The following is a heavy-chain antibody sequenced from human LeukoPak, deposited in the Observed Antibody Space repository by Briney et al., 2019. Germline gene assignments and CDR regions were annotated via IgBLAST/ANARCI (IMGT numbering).Heavy chain of an antibody. V-gene: IGHV3-74*01. CDR2: INSDGSTT. D-gene: IGHD3-22*01. CDR1: GFTFISYW. CDR3: ARGHHYYDSSAYYY. J-gene: IGHJ4*02. Sequence: GGSQRLSCAASGFTFISYWMHWVRQAPGKGLVWVSRINSDGSTTSYAASVKGRFTISRDTAKNTLYLQMNSLRAEDTAVYYCARGHHYYDSSAYYYWGQGTLVTVSS.